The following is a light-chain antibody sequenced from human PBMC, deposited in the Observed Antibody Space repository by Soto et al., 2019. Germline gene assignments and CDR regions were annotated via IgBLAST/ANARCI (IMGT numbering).Light chain of an antibody. CDR1: QSVSSN. Sequence: EIVMTQSPATLSVSPGERATLSCRASQSVSSNLAWYQQKPGQAPSLLIYDISARATGIPTRFSGSGSGTEFTLTNSSLQSEDFAVYYRQQYNDWPLTFGGGTKVEI. CDR3: QQYNDWPLT. V-gene: IGKV3D-15*01. CDR2: DIS. J-gene: IGKJ4*01.